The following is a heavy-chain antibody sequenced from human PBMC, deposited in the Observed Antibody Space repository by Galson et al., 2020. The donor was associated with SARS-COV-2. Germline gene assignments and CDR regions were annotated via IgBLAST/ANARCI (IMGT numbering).Heavy chain of an antibody. CDR3: ARIDSSGCRGNY. Sequence: ESGPTLVKPTQTLTLTCTFSGFSLTTSGMCVHWIRQPPGKALEWLARIYWDGDKYSSTSLKTRLTISKDTSKNQVVLTMTDMDPVDTATYYCARIDSSGCRGNYWGQGTPVTVAS. V-gene: IGHV2-70*11. CDR1: GFSLTTSGMC. CDR2: IYWDGDK. J-gene: IGHJ4*02. D-gene: IGHD6-19*01.